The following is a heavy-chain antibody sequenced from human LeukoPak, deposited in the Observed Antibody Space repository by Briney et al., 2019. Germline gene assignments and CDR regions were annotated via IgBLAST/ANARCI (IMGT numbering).Heavy chain of an antibody. D-gene: IGHD6-13*01. CDR1: GGSMSSYY. CDR3: ARTLSSSWSNDAFDI. V-gene: IGHV4-59*01. CDR2: IYYSGST. Sequence: SETLSLTCTVSGGSMSSYYWTWIRQPPGKGLEWIGYIYYSGSTNYNPSLKSRVTISVDTSKNQFSLKLSSVTAADTAVYYCARTLSSSWSNDAFDIWGQGTMVTVSS. J-gene: IGHJ3*02.